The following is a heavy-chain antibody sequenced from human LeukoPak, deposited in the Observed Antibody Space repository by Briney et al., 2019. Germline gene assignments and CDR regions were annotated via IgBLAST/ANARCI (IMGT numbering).Heavy chain of an antibody. CDR3: ARTPITMVRGVYFDY. CDR2: IYYTGST. D-gene: IGHD3-10*01. J-gene: IGHJ4*02. Sequence: KPSETLSLTCTVSGGSISSYYWSWIRQPPGKGLEWIGYIYYTGSTNYSPSLKSRVTISVDTSKNQFSLKLSSVTAADTAVYYCARTPITMVRGVYFDYWGQGTLVTVSS. V-gene: IGHV4-59*08. CDR1: GGSISSYY.